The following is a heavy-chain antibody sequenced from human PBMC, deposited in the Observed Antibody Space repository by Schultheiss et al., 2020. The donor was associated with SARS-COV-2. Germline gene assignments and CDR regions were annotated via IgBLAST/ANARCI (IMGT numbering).Heavy chain of an antibody. V-gene: IGHV3-30*18. CDR1: GFTFSSYW. Sequence: GGSLRLSCAASGFTFSSYWMHWVRQAPGKGLVWVAVISYDGSNKYYADSVKGRFTISRDNSKNTLYLQMNSLRAEDTAVYYCAKGHRRITMVRGVDQDFDYWGQGTLVTVSS. CDR2: ISYDGSNK. CDR3: AKGHRRITMVRGVDQDFDY. D-gene: IGHD3-10*01. J-gene: IGHJ4*02.